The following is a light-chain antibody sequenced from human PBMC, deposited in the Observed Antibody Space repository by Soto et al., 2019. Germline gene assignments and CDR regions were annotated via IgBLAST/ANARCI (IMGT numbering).Light chain of an antibody. CDR2: DAS. J-gene: IGKJ4*01. V-gene: IGKV1-33*01. CDR1: QDIKNY. CDR3: QQCDNLPLT. Sequence: DIQMTQSPSSLSASVGDRVTITCQASQDIKNYLNWYQQKSGKAPKLLIYDASNLETGVPSRFSGSGSGTDFTFTISSLQPEDIATYYCQQCDNLPLTFGGGTKVDIK.